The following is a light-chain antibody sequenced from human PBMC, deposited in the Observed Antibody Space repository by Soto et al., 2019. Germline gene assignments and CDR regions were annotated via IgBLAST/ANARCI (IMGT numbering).Light chain of an antibody. CDR2: GAS. CDR1: QSVSSD. CDR3: QQYDNWPQT. J-gene: IGKJ1*01. V-gene: IGKV3-15*01. Sequence: EIVMTQSPATLSVSPGERATLSCRASQSVSSDLAWYQHKPGQAPRLLIYGASTRATGIPARFSGRGSGTEFTLTISSLQSVEFAVYYCQQYDNWPQTFGQGTKVEIK.